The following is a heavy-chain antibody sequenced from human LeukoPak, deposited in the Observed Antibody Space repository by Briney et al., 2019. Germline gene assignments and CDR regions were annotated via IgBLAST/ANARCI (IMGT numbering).Heavy chain of an antibody. J-gene: IGHJ4*02. CDR1: GFNFSSYA. Sequence: PGGSLRLSCAASGFNFSSYAMSWVRQPPGKGLEGVSHISGSGGSTYSADPVKGRFTISRDNSKNTLYLQMNSLRAEDTAIYYCAKVRTFFGSGIDFWGQGTLVTVSS. CDR3: AKVRTFFGSGIDF. V-gene: IGHV3-23*01. D-gene: IGHD3-10*01. CDR2: ISGSGGST.